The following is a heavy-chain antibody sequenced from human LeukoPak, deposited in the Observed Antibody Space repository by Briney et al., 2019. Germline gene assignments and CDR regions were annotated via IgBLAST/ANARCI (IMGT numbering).Heavy chain of an antibody. D-gene: IGHD6-13*01. V-gene: IGHV3-13*01. J-gene: IGHJ2*01. CDR1: GFTFRSYD. CDR3: ARAAYSSTWYSRYFDL. CDR2: IGTAGEI. Sequence: GGSLRLSCAASGFTFRSYDMHWVRQATGKGLEWVSGIGTAGEIYYPGSVKGRFTISRENAKNSLYLQMNSLRAGDTAVYYCARAAYSSTWYSRYFDLWGRGALVTVSS.